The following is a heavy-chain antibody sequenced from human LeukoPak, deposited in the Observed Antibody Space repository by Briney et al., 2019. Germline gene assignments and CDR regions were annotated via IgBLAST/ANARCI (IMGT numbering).Heavy chain of an antibody. CDR2: IYYSGST. J-gene: IGHJ2*01. Sequence: SETLSLTCTVSGGSISSGGYYWSWIRQHPGKGAEWIGYIYYSGSTYYTPSLKNRVTISVATSKNQFSLRLSSVTAVDTAVYYCARGGGGYSWYFDLWGRGTLVTVSS. CDR3: ARGGGGYSWYFDL. V-gene: IGHV4-31*03. D-gene: IGHD5-12*01. CDR1: GGSISSGGYY.